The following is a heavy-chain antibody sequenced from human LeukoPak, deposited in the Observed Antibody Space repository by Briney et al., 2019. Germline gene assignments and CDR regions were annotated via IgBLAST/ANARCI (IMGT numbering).Heavy chain of an antibody. J-gene: IGHJ6*04. D-gene: IGHD4-17*01. Sequence: KPSETLSLTCTVSGGSLYGYYWGWIRQPPGKGLECIGYIHSSEGTAHNASLKSRLTISLDTSKNQFSLTLSSVTAADTAVYYCARHVNGEGMVVWGKGTTVTVSS. CDR3: ARHVNGEGMVV. CDR2: IHSSEGT. CDR1: GGSLYGYY. V-gene: IGHV4-59*08.